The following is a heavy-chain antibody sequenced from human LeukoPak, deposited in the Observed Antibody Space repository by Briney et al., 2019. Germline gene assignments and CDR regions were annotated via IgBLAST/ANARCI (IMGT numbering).Heavy chain of an antibody. V-gene: IGHV3-30-3*01. J-gene: IGHJ4*02. Sequence: GGSLRLSCAASGFTFSSYAMHWVRQAPGKGLEWVAVISYDGSNKYYADSVKGRFTISRDNSKSTLYLQMNSLRAEDTAVYYCARDLGRWLQFIIYWGQGTLVTVSS. D-gene: IGHD5-24*01. CDR2: ISYDGSNK. CDR1: GFTFSSYA. CDR3: ARDLGRWLQFIIY.